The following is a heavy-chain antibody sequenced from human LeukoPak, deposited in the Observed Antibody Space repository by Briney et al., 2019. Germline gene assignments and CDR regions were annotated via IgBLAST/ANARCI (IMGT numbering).Heavy chain of an antibody. V-gene: IGHV3-21*01. CDR2: ISSSGTYI. CDR3: ARDLRNYGMDV. J-gene: IGHJ6*02. Sequence: GGSLRLSCVASGFTFSAYYMNWVRQAPGKGLEWVSSISSSGTYIYYADSMKGRFTISRDNAKNSLYLQMNSLRADDTAVYYCARDLRNYGMDVWGQGTTVTVSS. CDR1: GFTFSAYY.